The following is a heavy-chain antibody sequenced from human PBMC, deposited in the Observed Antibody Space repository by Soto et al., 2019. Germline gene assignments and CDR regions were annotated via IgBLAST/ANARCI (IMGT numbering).Heavy chain of an antibody. Sequence: SETLSLTCTVSCTSISSYYWSWIRQPPGKGLEWIANIHYSRTTNYNPSLASRVTLSVDTSKNQFSLKMTSVTAADRAMYFCARYNSYAIDYWGRGTLVTVSS. V-gene: IGHV4-59*01. CDR2: IHYSRTT. CDR3: ARYNSYAIDY. D-gene: IGHD2-8*01. J-gene: IGHJ4*02. CDR1: CTSISSYY.